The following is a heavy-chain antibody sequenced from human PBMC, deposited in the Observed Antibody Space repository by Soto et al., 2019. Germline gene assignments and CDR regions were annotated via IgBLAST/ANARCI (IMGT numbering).Heavy chain of an antibody. D-gene: IGHD3-10*01. CDR1: GYTFTSYA. Sequence: ASVKVSCKASGYTFTSYAMHWVRQAPGQRLEWMGWINAGNGNTKYSQKFQGRVTITRDTSASTAYMELSSLRSEDTAVYYCARFITMVREDSFDAFDIWGQGTMVTVSS. J-gene: IGHJ3*02. CDR2: INAGNGNT. V-gene: IGHV1-3*01. CDR3: ARFITMVREDSFDAFDI.